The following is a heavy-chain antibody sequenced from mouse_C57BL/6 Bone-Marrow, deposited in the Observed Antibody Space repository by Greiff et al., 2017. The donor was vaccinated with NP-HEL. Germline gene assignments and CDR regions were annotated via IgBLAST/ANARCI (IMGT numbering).Heavy chain of an antibody. CDR3: ARKQYYFDY. J-gene: IGHJ2*01. D-gene: IGHD6-1*01. CDR1: GFTFRSYA. V-gene: IGHV5-4*03. Sequence: EVMLVESGGGLVKPGGSLKLSCAASGFTFRSYAMSWVRQTPEKRLEWVATISDGGSYTSYPDNVKGRFTISRDNAKNNLYLQMSHLKSEDTAMYYCARKQYYFDYWGQGTTLTVSS. CDR2: ISDGGSYT.